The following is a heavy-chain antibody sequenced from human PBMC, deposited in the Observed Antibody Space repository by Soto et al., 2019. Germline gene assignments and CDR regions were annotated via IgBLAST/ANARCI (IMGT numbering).Heavy chain of an antibody. CDR2: IYSGGST. D-gene: IGHD3-10*01. Sequence: GGSLRLSCAASGFTVSSNYMSWVRQAPGKGLEWVSVIYSGGSTYYADSVKGRFTISRDNSKNTLYLQMNSLRAEDTAVYYCARDLTMVRRYYYYGMDVWAKGPRSPSP. CDR3: ARDLTMVRRYYYYGMDV. CDR1: GFTVSSNY. V-gene: IGHV3-53*01. J-gene: IGHJ6*02.